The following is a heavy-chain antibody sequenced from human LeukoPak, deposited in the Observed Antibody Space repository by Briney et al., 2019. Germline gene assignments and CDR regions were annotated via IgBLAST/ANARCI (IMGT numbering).Heavy chain of an antibody. D-gene: IGHD2-15*01. CDR2: IYYSGST. J-gene: IGHJ1*01. CDR3: ARALRDIKEYFQH. V-gene: IGHV4-39*07. CDR1: GGSISSSSYY. Sequence: SETLSLTCTVSGGSISSSSYYWGWIRQPPGKGLEWIGSIYYSGSTYYNPSLKSRVTISVDTSKNQFSLKLSSVTAADTAVYYCARALRDIKEYFQHWGQGTLVTVSS.